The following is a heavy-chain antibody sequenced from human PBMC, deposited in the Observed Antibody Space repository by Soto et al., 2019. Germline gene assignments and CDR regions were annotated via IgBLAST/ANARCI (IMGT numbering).Heavy chain of an antibody. D-gene: IGHD6-19*01. CDR1: GYTFTTYG. Sequence: QVQLVQSGPEVKKPGASVKVSCKTSGYTFTTYGISWVRQAPGQGLEWMGWISPYNGNTHYAPQFQGRVTMTTDTLTTTAYMELRNLRSDDRAIYFCARALSVAQYYYYMDVWGKGTTVTVSS. CDR2: ISPYNGNT. CDR3: ARALSVAQYYYYMDV. J-gene: IGHJ6*03. V-gene: IGHV1-18*01.